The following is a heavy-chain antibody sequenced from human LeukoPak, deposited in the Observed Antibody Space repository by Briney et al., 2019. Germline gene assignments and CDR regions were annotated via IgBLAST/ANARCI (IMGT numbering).Heavy chain of an antibody. J-gene: IGHJ3*02. D-gene: IGHD2-21*02. Sequence: GGSVRPSCAASGFTVSSNYMSWVRQAPGEGLEWVSVIYSGGGTDYADSVKGRFTISRDNSKNTLYLQMNSLRAEDTAVYYCARAVGVTAIHNAFDIWGEGTMVTVSS. CDR1: GFTVSSNY. V-gene: IGHV3-66*02. CDR3: ARAVGVTAIHNAFDI. CDR2: IYSGGGT.